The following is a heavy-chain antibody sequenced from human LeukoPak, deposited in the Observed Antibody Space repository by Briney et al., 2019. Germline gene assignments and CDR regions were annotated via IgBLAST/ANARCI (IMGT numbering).Heavy chain of an antibody. CDR3: ARDPGRGSGYYCPSP. CDR1: GFTFSDYY. Sequence: GGSLRLSCAASGFTFSDYYMSWIRQAPGKGLEWVSHISSSSSYTNYADSVKGRFTISRDNAKNSLYLQMNSLRAEDTAVYYCARDPGRGSGYYCPSPWGQGTLVTVSS. V-gene: IGHV3-11*05. D-gene: IGHD3-22*01. J-gene: IGHJ5*02. CDR2: ISSSSSYT.